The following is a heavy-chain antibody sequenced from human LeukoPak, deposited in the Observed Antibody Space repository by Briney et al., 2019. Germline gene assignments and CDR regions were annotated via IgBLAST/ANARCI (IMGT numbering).Heavy chain of an antibody. D-gene: IGHD2-2*01. CDR1: GFTFNDHA. J-gene: IGHJ4*02. V-gene: IGHV3-23*01. CDR2: TTTTGGNT. CDR3: AKGVGPSAPNGRVFDS. Sequence: GGSLGLSCAASGFTFNDHAMAWVRQAPGRGPECVSITTTTGGNTHYSDSVKGRFTISRDNSKSTLYLQMNSLTAEDTAVYHCAKGVGPSAPNGRVFDSWGQGTLVTVSS.